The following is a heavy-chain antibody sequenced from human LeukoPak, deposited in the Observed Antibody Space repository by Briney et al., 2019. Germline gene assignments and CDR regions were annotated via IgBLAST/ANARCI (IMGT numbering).Heavy chain of an antibody. CDR1: GGSISSGSHY. CDR3: ARSVPSVTTPFDY. CDR2: IYTSGST. J-gene: IGHJ4*02. Sequence: SETLSLTCTVSGGSISSGSHYWSWIRQPAGKGLEWMGRIYTSGSTNYNPSLKSRVTISVDTSKNQFSLKLSPVTAADTAVYYCARSVPSVTTPFDYWGQGTLVTVSS. V-gene: IGHV4-61*02. D-gene: IGHD4-11*01.